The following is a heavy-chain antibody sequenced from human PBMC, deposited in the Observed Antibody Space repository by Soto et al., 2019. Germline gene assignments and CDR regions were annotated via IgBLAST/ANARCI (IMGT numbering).Heavy chain of an antibody. CDR3: ARAQAKIPDAIREGYYYYGMDG. V-gene: IGHV1-18*04. J-gene: IGHJ6*04. CDR2: ISAYNGNT. Sequence: ASPKVSCKPSAYTFTSYGISWARQAPGQGLEWMAWISAYNGNTNYAQKLQGRVTMTTDTSTSTAYMELRTLRSDETAVYYCARAQAKIPDAIREGYYYYGMDGWGEGATVSISS. CDR1: AYTFTSYG. D-gene: IGHD2-2*02.